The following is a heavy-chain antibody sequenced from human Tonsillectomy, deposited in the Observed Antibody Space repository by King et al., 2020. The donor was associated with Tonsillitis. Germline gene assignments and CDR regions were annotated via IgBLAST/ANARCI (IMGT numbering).Heavy chain of an antibody. CDR2: INPNSGGT. CDR3: ARAWSDSGTYY. V-gene: IGHV1-2*02. D-gene: IGHD1-26*01. J-gene: IGHJ4*02. Sequence: LQLVQSGAEVKKPGASVKVSCKASGYSFTGYYVHWVRQAPGQGLEWMGWINPNSGGTNYVQRFQGRVTMTRDTSISTAYMELSRLKSDDTAVYYCARAWSDSGTYYWGQGTLVTVSS. CDR1: GYSFTGYY.